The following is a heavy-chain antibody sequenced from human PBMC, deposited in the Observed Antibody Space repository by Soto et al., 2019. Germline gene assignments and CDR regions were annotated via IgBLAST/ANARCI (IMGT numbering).Heavy chain of an antibody. J-gene: IGHJ5*02. V-gene: IGHV5-10-1*03. CDR3: AREKSVLELFNWLDP. Sequence: DVQLAQSGAEVKKPGESLRITCEASGYSFTTYWISWVRQMPEKGLEWMGAIDPRDSYTKYSPSFQGHVTISVDKSISTAYLQWNSLKASDTAIYYCAREKSVLELFNWLDPWGQGTLVTVSS. D-gene: IGHD1-7*01. CDR2: IDPRDSYT. CDR1: GYSFTTYW.